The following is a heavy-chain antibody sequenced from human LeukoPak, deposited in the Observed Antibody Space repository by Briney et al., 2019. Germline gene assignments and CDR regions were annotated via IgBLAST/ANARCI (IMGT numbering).Heavy chain of an antibody. V-gene: IGHV4-34*01. D-gene: IGHD6-19*01. CDR2: INHSGST. CDR3: ARRWGSGWSKPGYYMDV. CDR1: GGSISSYY. J-gene: IGHJ6*03. Sequence: SETLSLTCTVSGGSISSYYWSWIRQPPGKGLEWIGEINHSGSTNYNPSLKSRVTISVDTSKNQFSLKLSSVTAADTAVYYCARRWGSGWSKPGYYMDVWGKGTTVTVSS.